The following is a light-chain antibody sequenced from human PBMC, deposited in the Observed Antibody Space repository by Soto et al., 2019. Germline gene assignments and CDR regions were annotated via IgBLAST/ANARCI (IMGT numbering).Light chain of an antibody. J-gene: IGKJ2*01. CDR3: QQYHSYST. CDR1: QSFTGM. CDR2: DAS. V-gene: IGKV1-5*01. Sequence: DIQMTQSPSTLSASVGDRVTITCRASQSFTGMLAWYQQKPGKAPKLLIYDASILESGVPSRFSGSGSGTEFTLTIRRLQPDDFATYYCQQYHSYSTFGQGTKLEI.